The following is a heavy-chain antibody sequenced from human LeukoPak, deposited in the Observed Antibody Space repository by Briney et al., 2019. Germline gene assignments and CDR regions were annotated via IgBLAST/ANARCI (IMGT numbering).Heavy chain of an antibody. Sequence: KSGGSLRLSCAASGFTFSSYGMHWVRQAPGKGLEWVAVISYDGSNKYYADSVKGRFTISRDNSKNTLYLQMNSLRAEDTAVYYCAKDPRYSYGHYWGQGTLVTVSS. CDR2: ISYDGSNK. D-gene: IGHD5-18*01. CDR3: AKDPRYSYGHY. CDR1: GFTFSSYG. J-gene: IGHJ4*02. V-gene: IGHV3-30*18.